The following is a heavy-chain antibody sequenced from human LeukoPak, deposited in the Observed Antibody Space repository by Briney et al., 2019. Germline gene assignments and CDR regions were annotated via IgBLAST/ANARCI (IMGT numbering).Heavy chain of an antibody. D-gene: IGHD2-2*01. V-gene: IGHV1-2*02. CDR3: ARDRVVVPAAFDY. CDR1: GYTFTAYY. Sequence: ASVEVPCKASGYTFTAYYMHWVRQAPGQGLEWMGWINPNNGGTNYAQKFQGRVTMTRDTSISTAYMELSRLRSDDTAVYYCARDRVVVPAAFDYWGQGTLVTVSS. CDR2: INPNNGGT. J-gene: IGHJ4*02.